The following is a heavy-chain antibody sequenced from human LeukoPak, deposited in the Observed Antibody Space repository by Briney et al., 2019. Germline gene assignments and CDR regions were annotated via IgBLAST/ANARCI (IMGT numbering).Heavy chain of an antibody. V-gene: IGHV1-2*02. J-gene: IGHJ5*01. Sequence: ASVKVSCKASGYTFTDYFIHWVRQAPGQGLEWMGWINPNIGDASYAQKFQDRVTMTRDRSINTAYTELSRLTSDDTAVYYCARMALDGGDSIGFDSWSQGTLVTVSS. CDR3: ARMALDGGDSIGFDS. CDR2: INPNIGDA. CDR1: GYTFTDYF. D-gene: IGHD2-21*02.